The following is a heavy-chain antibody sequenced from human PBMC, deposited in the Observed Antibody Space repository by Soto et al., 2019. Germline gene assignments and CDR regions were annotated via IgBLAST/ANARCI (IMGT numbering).Heavy chain of an antibody. CDR3: VRDGTKTLRDCFDP. D-gene: IGHD1-1*01. Sequence: ETLSLTCTVSGASISGFYWSWIRKSAGKGLEWIGRIYATGTTDYNPSLKSRVMMSVDTSKKQFSLKLRSVTAADTAVYYCVRDGTKTLRDCFDPWGQGISVTVSS. CDR2: IYATGTT. J-gene: IGHJ5*02. V-gene: IGHV4-4*07. CDR1: GASISGFY.